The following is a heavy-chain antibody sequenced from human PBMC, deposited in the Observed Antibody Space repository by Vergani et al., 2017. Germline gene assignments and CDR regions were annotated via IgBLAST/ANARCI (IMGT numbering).Heavy chain of an antibody. D-gene: IGHD3-22*01. CDR1: GYTFTSYD. J-gene: IGHJ4*02. Sequence: QVQLVQSGAEVKKPGASVKVSCKASGYTFTSYDINWVRQATGQGLEWMGWMNPNSGNTGYAQKFQGRVTMTRNTSISTAYMELSSLRSEDTAVYYCARERRVSYYDSSGYYYLDWGQGTLVTVSS. CDR2: MNPNSGNT. CDR3: ARERRVSYYDSSGYYYLD. V-gene: IGHV1-8*01.